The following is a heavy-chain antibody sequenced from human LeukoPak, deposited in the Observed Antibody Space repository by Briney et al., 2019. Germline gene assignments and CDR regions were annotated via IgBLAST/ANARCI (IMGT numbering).Heavy chain of an antibody. V-gene: IGHV3-7*04. Sequence: GGSLRLSCAASGFTFSSYWMSWVRQAPGKGLEWVANIKQDGSEKYYVDSVKGRFTISRDNAKNSLYLQMNSLRAEDTAVYYCAGVQGVILPSFDYWGQGTLVTVSS. CDR2: IKQDGSEK. D-gene: IGHD3-10*01. CDR1: GFTFSSYW. CDR3: AGVQGVILPSFDY. J-gene: IGHJ4*02.